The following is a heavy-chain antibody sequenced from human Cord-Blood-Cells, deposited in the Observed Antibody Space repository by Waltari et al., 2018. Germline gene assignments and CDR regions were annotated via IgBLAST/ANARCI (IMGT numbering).Heavy chain of an antibody. J-gene: IGHJ4*02. V-gene: IGHV1-24*01. Sequence: QVQLVQSGAEVTKPGASVKVSCKVSGYTLTALSMHWVRQAPGKGLEGMGGLIPEDGKKSYSLRFQGRGTMTVNTSTAPAYMELSSLRSEDTAVYYCATAPFDYWGQGTLVTVSS. CDR1: GYTLTALS. CDR2: LIPEDGKK. CDR3: ATAPFDY.